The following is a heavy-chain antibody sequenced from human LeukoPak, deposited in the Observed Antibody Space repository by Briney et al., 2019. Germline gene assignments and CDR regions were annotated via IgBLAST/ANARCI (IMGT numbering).Heavy chain of an antibody. CDR3: AIFQGTYGDNENDY. CDR2: IIPMINTP. D-gene: IGHD4-17*01. J-gene: IGHJ4*02. CDR1: GGTFRSYA. Sequence: SVKVSCKASGGTFRSYAITWLRQAPGKGLEWMGGIIPMINTPKYAQKFQGRVSITADESTSTGYMEVSSLRSEDTAVYYCAIFQGTYGDNENDYWGQGTLVTVSS. V-gene: IGHV1-69*13.